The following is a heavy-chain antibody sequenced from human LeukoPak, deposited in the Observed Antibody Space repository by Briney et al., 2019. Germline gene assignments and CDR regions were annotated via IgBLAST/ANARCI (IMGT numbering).Heavy chain of an antibody. CDR2: SWNSGSI. D-gene: IGHD3-22*01. V-gene: IGHV3-9*01. CDR1: GFTFSSYA. J-gene: IGHJ4*02. CDR3: AKDGTYYYDSSGYWGYFDY. Sequence: PGGSLRLSCAASGFTFSSYAMHWVRQAPGKGLEWVSGSWNSGSIGYADSVKGRFTISRDNAKNSLYLQMNSLRAEDTALYYCAKDGTYYYDSSGYWGYFDYWGQGTLVTVSS.